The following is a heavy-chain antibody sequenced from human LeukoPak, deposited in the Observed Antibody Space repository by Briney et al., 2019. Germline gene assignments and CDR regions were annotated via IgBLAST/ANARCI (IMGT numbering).Heavy chain of an antibody. CDR1: GFTFSSYA. J-gene: IGHJ4*02. Sequence: PGGSLRLSCAASGFTFSSYAMHWVRQAPGKGLEWVAVISYDGSNKYYADSVKGRFTISRDNSKNTLYLQMNSLRAEDTAVYYCARVCHWCIAVAFDYWGQGTLVTVSS. CDR2: ISYDGSNK. D-gene: IGHD6-19*01. CDR3: ARVCHWCIAVAFDY. V-gene: IGHV3-30*04.